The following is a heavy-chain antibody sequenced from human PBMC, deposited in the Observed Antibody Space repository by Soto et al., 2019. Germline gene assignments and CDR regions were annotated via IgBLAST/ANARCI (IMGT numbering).Heavy chain of an antibody. CDR1: GFSLDDYT. D-gene: IGHD1-1*01. CDR3: AKGVRRTWKEMDV. V-gene: IGHV3-9*01. Sequence: EVQLVESGGDLLQPGGSLRLSCAGFGFSLDDYTMHWVRQAPGKGLEWVSGITWNSDKRAYAASVRGRFTVSKDSAKNSLYLEMNSLRIEDTALYYCAKGVRRTWKEMDVWGQGTAVIVSS. J-gene: IGHJ6*02. CDR2: ITWNSDKR.